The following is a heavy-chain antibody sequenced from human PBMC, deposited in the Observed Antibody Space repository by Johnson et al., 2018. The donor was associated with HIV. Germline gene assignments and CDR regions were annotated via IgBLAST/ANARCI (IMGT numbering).Heavy chain of an antibody. D-gene: IGHD3-16*01. CDR2: ISWNSGTI. CDR1: GFTFDDYA. Sequence: VQLVESGGGLVRPGRSLRLSCAASGFTFDDYAMHWVRQAPGKGLEWVSGISWNSGTIGYGDSVKGRFTISRDNAKNSLYLQMNSLRAEDTALYYCARQGGWAFDIWGQGTMVTVSS. V-gene: IGHV3-9*01. J-gene: IGHJ3*02. CDR3: ARQGGWAFDI.